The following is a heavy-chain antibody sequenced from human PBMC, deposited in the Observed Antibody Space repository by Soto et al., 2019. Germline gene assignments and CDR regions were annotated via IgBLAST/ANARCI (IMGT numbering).Heavy chain of an antibody. CDR1: GGSISSYY. Sequence: SETLSLTCTVSGGSISSYYWSWIRQPPGKGLEWIGYIYYSGSTNYNPSLKSRVTISVDTSKNQFSLKLSSVTAADTAVYYCARDLLVVTADPLNWYFDLWDRGTLVTVSS. CDR3: ARDLLVVTADPLNWYFDL. J-gene: IGHJ2*01. V-gene: IGHV4-59*01. D-gene: IGHD2-21*02. CDR2: IYYSGST.